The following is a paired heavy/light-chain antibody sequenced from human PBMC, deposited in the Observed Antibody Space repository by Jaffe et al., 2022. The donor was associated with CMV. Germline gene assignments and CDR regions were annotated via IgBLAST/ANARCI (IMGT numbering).Light chain of an antibody. V-gene: IGKV3-11*01. CDR3: QQRSNWPPWT. CDR2: DAS. CDR1: QSVSSY. Sequence: EIVLTQSPATLSLSPGERATLSCRASQSVSSYLAWYQQKPGQAPRLLIYDASNRATGIPARFSGSGSGTDFTLTISSLEPEDFAVYYCQQRSNWPPWTFGQGTKVEIK. J-gene: IGKJ1*01.
Heavy chain of an antibody. CDR1: GFTFSSYA. CDR3: AKERRIVRRYYYYYMDV. D-gene: IGHD1-26*01. CDR2: ISGSGGST. Sequence: EVQLVESGGGLVQPGGSLRLSCAASGFTFSSYAMSWVRQAPGKGLEWVSAISGSGGSTYYADSVKGRFTISRDNSKNTLYLQMNSLRAEDTAVYYCAKERRIVRRYYYYYMDVWGKGTSVTVSS. J-gene: IGHJ6*03. V-gene: IGHV3-23*04.